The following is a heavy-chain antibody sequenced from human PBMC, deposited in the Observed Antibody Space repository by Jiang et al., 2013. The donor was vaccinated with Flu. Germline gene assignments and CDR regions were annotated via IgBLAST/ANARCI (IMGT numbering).Heavy chain of an antibody. J-gene: IGHJ6*01. CDR2: INVGNGNT. CDR3: AKSEGNDYGDYVLNYYYYHMD. V-gene: IGHV1-3*01. CDR1: GYTFSSYA. D-gene: IGHD4-17*01. Sequence: GAEVKKPGASVKVSCKASGYTFSSYAMHWVRQAPGQRLEWMGWINVGNGNTKYSQKFQGRVTITTDTSANTAYMELSSLRSEDTAVYYCAKSEGNDYGDYVLNYYYYHMD.